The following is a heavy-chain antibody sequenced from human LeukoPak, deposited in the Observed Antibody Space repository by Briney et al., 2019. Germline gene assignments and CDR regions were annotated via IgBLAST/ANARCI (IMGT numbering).Heavy chain of an antibody. CDR2: IKQDGSEK. Sequence: GGSLRLSCAASGFTFSSYWMSWVRQAPGKGLEWVANIKQDGSEKYYVDSVKGRFTISRDNAKNSLYLQMNSLRAEDAAVYYCATGSYYDSSGYYWGQGTLVTVSS. V-gene: IGHV3-7*01. J-gene: IGHJ4*02. D-gene: IGHD3-22*01. CDR3: ATGSYYDSSGYY. CDR1: GFTFSSYW.